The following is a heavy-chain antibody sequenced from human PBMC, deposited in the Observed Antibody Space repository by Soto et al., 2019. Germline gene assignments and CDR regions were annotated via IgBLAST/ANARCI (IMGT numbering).Heavy chain of an antibody. CDR3: AKDTRPYGSGSYYNGDY. Sequence: GGSLRLSCAASGFTFSSYGMHWVRQAPGKGLEWVAVISYDGSNKYYADSVKGRFTISRDNSKNTLYLQMNSLRAEDTAVYYCAKDTRPYGSGSYYNGDYWGQGTLVTVSS. D-gene: IGHD3-10*01. CDR1: GFTFSSYG. V-gene: IGHV3-30*18. CDR2: ISYDGSNK. J-gene: IGHJ4*02.